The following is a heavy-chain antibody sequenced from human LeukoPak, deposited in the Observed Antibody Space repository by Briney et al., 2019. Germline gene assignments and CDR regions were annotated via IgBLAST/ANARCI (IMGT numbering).Heavy chain of an antibody. CDR3: ARAMVRGANKGGGYFDY. J-gene: IGHJ4*02. V-gene: IGHV1-3*01. Sequence: ASVKVSYKASGYTFTSYAMHWVRQAPGQRLEWMGWINAGNGNTKYSQKFQGRVTITRDTSASTAYMELSSLRSEDTAVYYCARAMVRGANKGGGYFDYWGQGTLVTVSS. D-gene: IGHD3-10*01. CDR2: INAGNGNT. CDR1: GYTFTSYA.